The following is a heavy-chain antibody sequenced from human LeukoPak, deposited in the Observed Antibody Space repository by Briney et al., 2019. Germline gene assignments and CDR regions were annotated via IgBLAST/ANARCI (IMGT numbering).Heavy chain of an antibody. CDR3: ARRRQITFYSPYAFDM. J-gene: IGHJ3*02. D-gene: IGHD2-15*01. CDR2: IYYTGSP. Sequence: SETLSLTCTVSGGSMSSSYWSWIRQPPGKGLEWLGYIYYTGSPKSNPSLKSRVTISLDTSKNQFSLRLSSVTAADTAVYYCARRRQITFYSPYAFDMWGQGTMFTVSS. CDR1: GGSMSSSY. V-gene: IGHV4-59*08.